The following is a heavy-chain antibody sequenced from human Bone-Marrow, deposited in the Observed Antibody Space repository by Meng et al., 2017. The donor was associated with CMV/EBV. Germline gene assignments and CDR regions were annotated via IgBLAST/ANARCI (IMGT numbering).Heavy chain of an antibody. V-gene: IGHV1-24*01. CDR3: ARARPRVDIVATARRNYGRDV. Sequence: ASVKVSCKVSGYTLTELSMHWVRQAPGKGLEWMGGFDPEDGETIYAQKFQGRVTMTEDTSTDTAYMELSSLRSEDTAVYYCARARPRVDIVATARRNYGRDVWGQGTTVTV. J-gene: IGHJ6*02. D-gene: IGHD5-12*01. CDR2: FDPEDGET. CDR1: GYTLTELS.